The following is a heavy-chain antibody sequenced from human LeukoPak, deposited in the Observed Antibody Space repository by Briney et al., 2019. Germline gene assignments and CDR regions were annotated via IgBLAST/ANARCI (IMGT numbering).Heavy chain of an antibody. CDR3: ARLLGSGYYVFDY. D-gene: IGHD3-22*01. V-gene: IGHV1-46*01. CDR1: GYTFTSYY. J-gene: IGHJ4*02. Sequence: GASVKLSCNSSGYTFTSYYIHWVRQAPGQGLEWMGIINPSGGSTSYAQKFQGRVTMTSARSTTTIYMELSRLSSEDTAVYYCARLLGSGYYVFDYWGQGTLVTVSP. CDR2: INPSGGST.